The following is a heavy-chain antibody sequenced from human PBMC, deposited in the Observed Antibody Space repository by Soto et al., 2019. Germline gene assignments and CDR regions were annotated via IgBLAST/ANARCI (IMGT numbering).Heavy chain of an antibody. Sequence: GGSLRLSCAASGFTFSSYAMSWVRQAPGKGLEWVAAITGGGGSKYYADSGKGRVTISRDNSKNTLYLQMNSLRAEDTAVYYCAKSNIYYYYYMDVWGKGTTVTVSS. CDR1: GFTFSSYA. D-gene: IGHD4-4*01. J-gene: IGHJ6*03. V-gene: IGHV3-23*01. CDR3: AKSNIYYYYYMDV. CDR2: ITGGGGSK.